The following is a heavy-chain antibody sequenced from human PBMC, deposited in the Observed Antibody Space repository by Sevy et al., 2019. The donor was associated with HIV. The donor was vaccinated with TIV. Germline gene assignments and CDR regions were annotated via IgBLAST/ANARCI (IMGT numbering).Heavy chain of an antibody. CDR2: IYHTGST. V-gene: IGHV4-4*02. CDR3: ARTTIRPYGRQGWIDP. CDR1: GESMSTSNW. D-gene: IGHD4-17*01. Sequence: SETLSLTCAVSGESMSTSNWWSWVRQTAEKGLQWIGEIYHTGSTKYNPSLKSRVTISLDKSKNQFSMNLMSVTAADTAVYYCARTTIRPYGRQGWIDPWGRGTLVTVSS. J-gene: IGHJ5*02.